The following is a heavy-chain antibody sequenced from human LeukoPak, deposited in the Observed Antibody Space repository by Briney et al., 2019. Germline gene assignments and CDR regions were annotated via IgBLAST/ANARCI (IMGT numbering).Heavy chain of an antibody. CDR1: GYTFTGYY. CDR3: ATQRGSYLWRTDFDY. D-gene: IGHD3-16*01. CDR2: INPNSGDT. V-gene: IGHV1-2*02. Sequence: ASVNLSCKASGYTFTGYYMHWVRQAPGQGLEWMGWINPNSGDTKYAQKFQGRVTMTRDTSISTAYMELSRLRSDDTAVYYCATQRGSYLWRTDFDYWGQGT. J-gene: IGHJ4*02.